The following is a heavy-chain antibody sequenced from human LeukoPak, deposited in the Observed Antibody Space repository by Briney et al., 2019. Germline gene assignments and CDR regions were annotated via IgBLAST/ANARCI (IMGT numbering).Heavy chain of an antibody. V-gene: IGHV3-15*01. Sequence: GGSLRLSCAASGFNFNNIWMSWVRQAPGKGLEWVGRIKSKTDGGATDYAAPVKGRFTISRDDSKNTLYLQINSLKIEDTAMYYCYTSITDYWGQGTLVTVSS. CDR2: IKSKTDGGAT. CDR1: GFNFNNIW. CDR3: YTSITDY. D-gene: IGHD2-21*01. J-gene: IGHJ4*02.